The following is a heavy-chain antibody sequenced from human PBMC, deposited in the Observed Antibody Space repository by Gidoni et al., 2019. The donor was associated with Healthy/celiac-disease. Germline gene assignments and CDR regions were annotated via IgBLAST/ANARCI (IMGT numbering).Heavy chain of an antibody. J-gene: IGHJ4*02. CDR2: IYYSGST. D-gene: IGHD6-25*01. CDR1: GGSISSYY. V-gene: IGHV4-59*01. CDR3: ARGGGYGYFDY. Sequence: QVQLQESGPGLVKPSETLSLTCTVSGGSISSYYWSWIRQPPGKGLEWIGYIYYSGSTNYNPSLKSRVTISVDTSKNQFSLKLSSVTAADTAVYYCARGGGYGYFDYWGQGTLVTVSS.